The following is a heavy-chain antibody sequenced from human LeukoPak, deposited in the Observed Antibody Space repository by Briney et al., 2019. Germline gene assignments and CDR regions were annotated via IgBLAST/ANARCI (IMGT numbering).Heavy chain of an antibody. CDR2: ISSNGGST. Sequence: GGSLRLFCAASGFTFSSYAMHWVRQAPGKGLEYVSAISSNGGSTYYANSVKGRFTISRDNSKNTLYLQMGSLRAEDMAVYYCARGQAPNYCGGDCYSLDYWGQGTLVTVSS. CDR3: ARGQAPNYCGGDCYSLDY. CDR1: GFTFSSYA. J-gene: IGHJ4*02. V-gene: IGHV3-64*01. D-gene: IGHD2-21*02.